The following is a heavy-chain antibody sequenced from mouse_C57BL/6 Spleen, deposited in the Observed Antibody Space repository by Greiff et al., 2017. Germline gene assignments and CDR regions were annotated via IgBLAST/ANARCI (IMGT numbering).Heavy chain of an antibody. V-gene: IGHV14-2*01. J-gene: IGHJ4*01. Sequence: VQLQQSGAELAKPGASVKLSCKASGYTFTSYWMHWVKQRTEQGLEWIGRIDPEDGETKYAPKFQGKATITADTSSNTAYLQLSSLTSEDTAVYYCARTGNYAMDYWGQGTSVTVSS. D-gene: IGHD4-1*01. CDR2: IDPEDGET. CDR3: ARTGNYAMDY. CDR1: GYTFTSYW.